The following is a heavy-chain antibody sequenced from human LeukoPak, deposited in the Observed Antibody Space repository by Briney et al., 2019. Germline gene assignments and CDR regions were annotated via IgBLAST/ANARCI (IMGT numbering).Heavy chain of an antibody. D-gene: IGHD2-2*02. Sequence: PGGSLRLSCAASGFTFSSYGMHWVRQAPGKGLEWVAFIRYDGSNKYYADSVKGRFTISRDNSKNTLYLQMNSLRAEDTAVYYCAKSRPLGCSSTSCYTRGFFDYWGQGTLVTVSS. CDR1: GFTFSSYG. J-gene: IGHJ4*02. CDR2: IRYDGSNK. V-gene: IGHV3-30*02. CDR3: AKSRPLGCSSTSCYTRGFFDY.